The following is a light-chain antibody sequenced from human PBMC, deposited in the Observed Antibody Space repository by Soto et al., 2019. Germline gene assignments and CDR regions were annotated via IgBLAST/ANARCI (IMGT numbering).Light chain of an antibody. J-gene: IGKJ4*01. V-gene: IGKV1-12*01. CDR2: AAS. Sequence: DIQMTQSPSSVSASVGDRVTITCRASQDASSWLAWYQEKPGKAPKLLIYAASSLQSGVPSRFSGSGSGTEVTSTISSLQPEDYAHYYCQQANSFPLTFGGGTMVEI. CDR1: QDASSW. CDR3: QQANSFPLT.